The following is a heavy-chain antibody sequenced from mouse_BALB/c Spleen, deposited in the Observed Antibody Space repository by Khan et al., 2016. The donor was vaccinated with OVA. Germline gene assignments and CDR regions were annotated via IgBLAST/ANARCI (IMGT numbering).Heavy chain of an antibody. CDR3: SRGVYHGRGYFDV. J-gene: IGHJ1*01. V-gene: IGHV5-6-5*01. CDR1: GFTFSIYA. D-gene: IGHD1-2*01. Sequence: EVELVESGGGLVKPGGSLKLSCAASGFTFSIYAMSWVRQTPEKRLEWVASISSGGSTYYPDSVKGRFTISRDNARNILYLQMSSLRSEDTAMYYSSRGVYHGRGYFDVWGAGTTVTVSS. CDR2: ISSGGST.